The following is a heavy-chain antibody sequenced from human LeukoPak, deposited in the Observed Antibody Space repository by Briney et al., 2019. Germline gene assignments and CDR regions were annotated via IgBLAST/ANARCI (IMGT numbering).Heavy chain of an antibody. CDR2: ISSNGGRT. CDR1: GFTFSSYS. D-gene: IGHD5-12*01. CDR3: TSGYDYDAFDI. J-gene: IGHJ3*02. V-gene: IGHV3-64D*09. Sequence: GGYLRLSCAASGFTFSSYSMPWVRQAPGKGLEYVSGISSNGGRTYYADSLKGRFSISRDNSKNTLYLQMSSLRAEDTAVYYCTSGYDYDAFDIWGQGTMVTVSS.